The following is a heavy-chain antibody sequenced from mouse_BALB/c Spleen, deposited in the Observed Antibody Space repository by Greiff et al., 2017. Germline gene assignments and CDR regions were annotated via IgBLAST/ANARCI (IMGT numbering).Heavy chain of an antibody. J-gene: IGHJ1*01. CDR1: GFTFSSFG. V-gene: IGHV5-17*02. Sequence: EVQVVESGGGLVQPGGSRKLSCAASGFTFSSFGMHWVRQAPEKGLEWVAYISSGSSTIYYADTVKGRFTISRDNPKNTLFLQMTSLRSEDTAMYYCARFYWYFDVWGAGTTVTVSS. CDR2: ISSGSSTI. CDR3: ARFYWYFDV.